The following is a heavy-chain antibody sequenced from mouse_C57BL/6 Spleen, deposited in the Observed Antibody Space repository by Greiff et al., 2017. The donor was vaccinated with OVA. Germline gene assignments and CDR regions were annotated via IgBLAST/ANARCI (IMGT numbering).Heavy chain of an antibody. J-gene: IGHJ2*01. V-gene: IGHV1-64*01. CDR1: GYTFTSYW. CDR2: IHPNSGST. Sequence: VKLQESGAELVKPGASVKLSCKASGYTFTSYWMHWVKQRPGQGLEWIGMIHPNSGSTNYNEKFKSKATLTVDKSSSTAYMQLSSLTSEDSAVYYCARGVTQYYFDYWGQGTTLTVSS. D-gene: IGHD2-1*01. CDR3: ARGVTQYYFDY.